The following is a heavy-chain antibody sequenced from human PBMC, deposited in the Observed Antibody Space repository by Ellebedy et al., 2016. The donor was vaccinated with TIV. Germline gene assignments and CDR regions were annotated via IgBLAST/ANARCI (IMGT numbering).Heavy chain of an antibody. CDR2: IYSGGNT. CDR3: ARGLSGYYPNTFAD. Sequence: PGGSLRLSCAASGFTVSSSYISWVRRAPGKGLEWVSIIYSGGNTYYGDSMEGRFTISRDNSKNTLYLHIHSLRAEDAAIYYCARGLSGYYPNTFADWGQGTLVSVSS. J-gene: IGHJ4*02. CDR1: GFTVSSSY. D-gene: IGHD3-22*01. V-gene: IGHV3-53*01.